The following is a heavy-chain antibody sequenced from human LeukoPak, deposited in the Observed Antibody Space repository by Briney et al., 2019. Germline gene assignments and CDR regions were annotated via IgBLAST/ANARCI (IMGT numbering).Heavy chain of an antibody. D-gene: IGHD3-10*01. Sequence: ATVKVSCKASGYTFTSYDINWVRQATGQGLEWMGWMNPNGGNTGYAQKFQGRVTMTRNTSISTAYMELSSLRSEDTAVYYCARVRDYYGSGSAVELWGQGTLVTVSS. CDR2: MNPNGGNT. CDR1: GYTFTSYD. V-gene: IGHV1-8*01. CDR3: ARVRDYYGSGSAVEL. J-gene: IGHJ4*02.